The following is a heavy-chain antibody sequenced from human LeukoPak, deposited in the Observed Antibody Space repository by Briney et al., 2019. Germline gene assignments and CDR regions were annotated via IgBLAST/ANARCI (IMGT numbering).Heavy chain of an antibody. V-gene: IGHV4-61*02. CDR1: GGSISSGSYY. J-gene: IGHJ3*02. D-gene: IGHD3-3*01. Sequence: SETLSLTCTVSGGSISSGSYYWSWLRQPAGKGLEWIGRIYTSGSTNYNPSLKSRVTISVDTSKNQFSLKLSSVTAADTAVYYCARDRGSGYYDNAFDIWGQGTMVTVSS. CDR2: IYTSGST. CDR3: ARDRGSGYYDNAFDI.